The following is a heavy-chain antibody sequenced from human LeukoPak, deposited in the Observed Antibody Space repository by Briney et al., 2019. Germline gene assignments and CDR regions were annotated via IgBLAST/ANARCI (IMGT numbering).Heavy chain of an antibody. CDR2: ISSSSSYI. Sequence: GGSLRLSCAASGFTFSSYSMTWVRQAPGKGLEWVSSISSSSSYIYYADSVKGRFTISRDNAKNSLYPQMNSLRAEDTAVYYCARDSRTIFGVVIASTPFDYWGQGTLVTVSS. CDR1: GFTFSSYS. V-gene: IGHV3-21*01. D-gene: IGHD3-3*01. CDR3: ARDSRTIFGVVIASTPFDY. J-gene: IGHJ4*02.